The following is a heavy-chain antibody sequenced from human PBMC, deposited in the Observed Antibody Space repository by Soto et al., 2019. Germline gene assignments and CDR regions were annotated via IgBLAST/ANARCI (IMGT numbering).Heavy chain of an antibody. Sequence: GGSLRLSCAASGFTFSSYAMHWVRQAPGKRLEWVAVISYDGSNKYYADSVKGRFTISRDNSKNTLYLQMNSLRAEDTAVYYCARGSAAAGYYYYYGLDVWGQGTTVTVSS. CDR1: GFTFSSYA. CDR2: ISYDGSNK. V-gene: IGHV3-30-3*01. D-gene: IGHD6-13*01. CDR3: ARGSAAAGYYYYYGLDV. J-gene: IGHJ6*02.